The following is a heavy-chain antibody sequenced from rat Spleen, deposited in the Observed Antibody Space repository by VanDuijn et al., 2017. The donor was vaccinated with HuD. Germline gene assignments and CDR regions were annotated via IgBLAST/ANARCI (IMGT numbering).Heavy chain of an antibody. CDR1: GFTFNNYW. Sequence: EVQLVESGGGLVQPGRSLKLSCVASGFTFNNYWMTWIRQAPGKGLEWVASITNAAGKVYYPDSVKGRFTISRDNAKSTLYLQMDSLRSEDTATYYCATRGPWFAYWGQGTLVTVSS. D-gene: IGHD4-1*01. V-gene: IGHV5-31*01. CDR2: ITNAAGKV. CDR3: ATRGPWFAY. J-gene: IGHJ3*01.